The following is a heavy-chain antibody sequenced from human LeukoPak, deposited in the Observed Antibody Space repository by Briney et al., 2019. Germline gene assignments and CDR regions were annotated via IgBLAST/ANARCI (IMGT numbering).Heavy chain of an antibody. CDR2: IYYSGST. Sequence: SETLSLTCTVSGGSISSYYWSWIRQPPGKGLEWIGYIYYSGSTNYNPSLKSRVTISVDTSKNQFSLKLSSVTAADTAVYYCARGGGGQNYDFWSGYYRWYFDLWGRGTLVTVSS. J-gene: IGHJ2*01. CDR3: ARGGGGQNYDFWSGYYRWYFDL. CDR1: GGSISSYY. D-gene: IGHD3-3*01. V-gene: IGHV4-59*01.